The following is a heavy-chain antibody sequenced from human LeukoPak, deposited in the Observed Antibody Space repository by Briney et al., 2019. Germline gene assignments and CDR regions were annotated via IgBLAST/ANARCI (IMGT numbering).Heavy chain of an antibody. D-gene: IGHD5-18*01. J-gene: IGHJ4*02. Sequence: GASVKVSCKASGGTFSSYAISWARQAPGQGLEWMGGIIPIFGTANYAQKFQGRVTITADKSTSTAYMELSSLRSEDTAVYYCARDLRGGYSYGLGGPFDYWGQGTLVTVSS. V-gene: IGHV1-69*06. CDR3: ARDLRGGYSYGLGGPFDY. CDR1: GGTFSSYA. CDR2: IIPIFGTA.